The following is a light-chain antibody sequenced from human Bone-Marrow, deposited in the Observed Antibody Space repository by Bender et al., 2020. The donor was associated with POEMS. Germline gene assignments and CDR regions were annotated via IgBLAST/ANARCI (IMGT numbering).Light chain of an antibody. J-gene: IGLJ3*02. V-gene: IGLV4-69*01. CDR1: SGHSDYA. CDR3: QTWVTDSVM. Sequence: QVVLTQSPSASASLGASVKLTCTLSSGHSDYAIAWHQQQPEKGPRYLMKVNSAGSHVKGDGIPDRFSGSSSGAERYLTISSLQSEDEADYYCQTWVTDSVMFGGGTKLTVL. CDR2: VNSAGSH.